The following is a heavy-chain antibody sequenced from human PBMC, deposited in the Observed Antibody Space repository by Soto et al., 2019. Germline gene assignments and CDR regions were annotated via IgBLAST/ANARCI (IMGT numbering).Heavy chain of an antibody. CDR3: VNYFYCSGSYYNLPIYNYGMDV. CDR1: GFTFSSYA. CDR2: ISGSGGST. D-gene: IGHD3-10*01. J-gene: IGHJ6*02. V-gene: IGHV3-23*01. Sequence: SGGSLRLSCAASGFTFSSYAMSWVRQAPGKGLEWVSAISGSGGSTYYADSVKGRFTISRDNTKNTLYLQMNSLRAEDTAVYYCVNYFYCSGSYYNLPIYNYGMDVWGQGTTVTVSS.